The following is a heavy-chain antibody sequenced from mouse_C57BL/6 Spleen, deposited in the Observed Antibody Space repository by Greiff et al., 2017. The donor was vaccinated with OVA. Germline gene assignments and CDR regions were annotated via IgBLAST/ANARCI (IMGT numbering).Heavy chain of an antibody. V-gene: IGHV5-17*01. CDR3: ARGLLRSDYYAMDY. J-gene: IGHJ4*01. D-gene: IGHD1-1*01. CDR1: GFTFSDYG. Sequence: EVKVVESGGGLVKPGGSLKLSCAASGFTFSDYGMHWVRQAPEKGLEWVAYLSSGSSTIYYADTVKGRFTISRDNAKNTLFLQMTSLRSEDTAMYYCARGLLRSDYYAMDYWGQGTSVTVSS. CDR2: LSSGSSTI.